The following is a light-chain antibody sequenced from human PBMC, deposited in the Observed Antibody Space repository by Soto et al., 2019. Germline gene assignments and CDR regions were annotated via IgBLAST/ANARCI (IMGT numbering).Light chain of an antibody. J-gene: IGLJ1*01. V-gene: IGLV2-14*01. CDR3: CSYVSSKTYV. Sequence: QSVLTQPASVSGSPGQSITISCTGTRTDVGGYNFVSWYQQHPGKAPKLIIYEVSSRPSGVSNRFSGSKSDNTASLTISGLQAEDEADYYCCSYVSSKTYVFGTGTKGTVL. CDR2: EVS. CDR1: RTDVGGYNF.